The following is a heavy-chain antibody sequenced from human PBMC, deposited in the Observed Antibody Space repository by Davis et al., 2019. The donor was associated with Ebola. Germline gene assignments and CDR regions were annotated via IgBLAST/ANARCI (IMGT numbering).Heavy chain of an antibody. CDR3: EMTTMAARPLDF. CDR2: ISPSGNT. J-gene: IGHJ4*02. Sequence: PSETLSLTCAVYGASFSDYYWNWIRQPPGKGLEWIGEISPSGNTKYNPSLKSRVTISLDTSKTQFSLSLTSVTAADTAIYYCEMTTMAARPLDFWGQGTLVTVSS. CDR1: GASFSDYY. V-gene: IGHV4-34*01. D-gene: IGHD6-6*01.